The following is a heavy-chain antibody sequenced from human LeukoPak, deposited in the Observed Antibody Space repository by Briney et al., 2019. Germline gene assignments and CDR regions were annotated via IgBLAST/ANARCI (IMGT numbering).Heavy chain of an antibody. CDR3: AKDRYCSGGSCPIFDY. CDR1: GFTFSRYA. V-gene: IGHV3-23*01. Sequence: GGALRLSCVASGFTFSRYAMSWVRQAPGKGVEWGSAISGSGGSTDYADSVKGRFTISRDNSKKTLYLQMNSLRAEDTAVYYCAKDRYCSGGSCPIFDYWGQGTLVTVSS. J-gene: IGHJ4*02. D-gene: IGHD2-15*01. CDR2: ISGSGGST.